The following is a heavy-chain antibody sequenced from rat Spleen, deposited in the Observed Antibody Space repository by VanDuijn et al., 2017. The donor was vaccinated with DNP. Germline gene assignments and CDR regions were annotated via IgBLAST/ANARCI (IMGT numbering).Heavy chain of an antibody. V-gene: IGHV3-3*01. CDR2: INSSGGT. D-gene: IGHD1-4*01. J-gene: IGHJ2*01. CDR3: ARWTRYFDY. Sequence: VQLQESGPGLVKPSQSLSLTCSVTDYSITSSSRWNWIRKFPGNKLEWMGYINSSGGTNYNPSLKSRISITRDTSKNQFFLQLNSVTPEDTATYYCARWTRYFDYWGQGVMVTVSS. CDR1: DYSITSSSR.